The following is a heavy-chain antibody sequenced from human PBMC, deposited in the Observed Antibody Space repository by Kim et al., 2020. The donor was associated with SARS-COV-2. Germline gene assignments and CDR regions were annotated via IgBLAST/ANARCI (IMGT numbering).Heavy chain of an antibody. Sequence: SETLSLTCTVSGGSISSGDYYWSWIRQPPGKGLEWIGYIYYSGSTYYNPSPKSRVTISVDTSKNQFSLKLSSVTAADTAVYYCARVWGYGYDITPNYFDYWGQGTLVTVSS. CDR3: ARVWGYGYDITPNYFDY. CDR1: GGSISSGDYY. CDR2: IYYSGST. V-gene: IGHV4-30-4*01. D-gene: IGHD5-18*01. J-gene: IGHJ4*02.